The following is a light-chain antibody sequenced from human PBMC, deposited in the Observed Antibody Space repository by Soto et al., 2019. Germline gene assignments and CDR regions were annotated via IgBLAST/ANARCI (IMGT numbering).Light chain of an antibody. Sequence: QSALTQPPSASGSLGQSVTFSCTGTSSDVGGYNYVSWYQQHPGKAPKLIVYEVHQRPSGVPDRFSGSKSGNTASLTVSGLQAEDEADYHCSSYGGNDWVFGGGTKVTVL. CDR1: SSDVGGYNY. V-gene: IGLV2-8*01. J-gene: IGLJ3*02. CDR3: SSYGGNDWV. CDR2: EVH.